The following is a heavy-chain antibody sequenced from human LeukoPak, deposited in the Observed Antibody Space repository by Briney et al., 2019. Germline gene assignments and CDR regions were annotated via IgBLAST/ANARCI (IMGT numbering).Heavy chain of an antibody. J-gene: IGHJ4*02. D-gene: IGHD3-3*01. CDR3: ARAIRLVGHFLDFAY. Sequence: SETLSLTCTVSGDSISSYYWSWIRQPPGKGLEGIVYFHYSGSATYNPSLKTRVTISRDTSTNQFSLNLSSVAPADTAVYYCARAIRLVGHFLDFAYRGEGALVTVSS. CDR1: GDSISSYY. CDR2: FHYSGSA. V-gene: IGHV4-59*01.